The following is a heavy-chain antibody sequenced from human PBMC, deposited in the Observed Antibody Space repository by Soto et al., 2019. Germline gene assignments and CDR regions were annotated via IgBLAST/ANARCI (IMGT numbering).Heavy chain of an antibody. V-gene: IGHV4-59*01. CDR2: VYYSGSP. Sequence: PSATLSLTCTLSGGSISANYWRWIRQSPGKGLEWIGYVYYSGSPVYNPSLKSRVSISADTSKNQFSLRLSSVTAADTAVYYCARDDQSCHYGTCSWHFNYWGQGALVTVSS. D-gene: IGHD2-15*01. CDR3: ARDDQSCHYGTCSWHFNY. CDR1: GGSISANY. J-gene: IGHJ4*02.